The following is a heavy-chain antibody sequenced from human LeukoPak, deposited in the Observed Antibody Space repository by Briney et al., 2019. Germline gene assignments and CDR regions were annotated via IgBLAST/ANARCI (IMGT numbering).Heavy chain of an antibody. CDR3: ARDSFGVRGFDH. V-gene: IGHV1-69*05. D-gene: IGHD3-10*01. CDR1: GGTFSSYA. J-gene: IGHJ4*02. CDR2: IIPIFGTA. Sequence: ASVKVSCKASGGTFSSYAISWVRQAPGQGLEWMGGIIPIFGTANYAQKFQGRVTLTTDTSTSTFYMELSSLRSEDTAIYYCARDSFGVRGFDHWGQGTPVTVSS.